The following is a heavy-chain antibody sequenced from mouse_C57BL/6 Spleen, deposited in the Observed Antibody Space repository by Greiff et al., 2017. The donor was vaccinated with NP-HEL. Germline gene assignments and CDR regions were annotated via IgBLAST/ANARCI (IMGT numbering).Heavy chain of an antibody. CDR3: ARDSSGPYFDY. CDR1: GYAFSSYW. J-gene: IGHJ2*01. CDR2: IYPGDGDT. Sequence: QVQLQQSGAELVKPGASVKISCKASGYAFSSYWMNWVKQRPGKGLEWIGQIYPGDGDTNYNGKFKGKATLTADKSSSTAYMQLSSLTSEDSAVYFCARDSSGPYFDYWGQGTTLTVSS. V-gene: IGHV1-80*01. D-gene: IGHD3-2*02.